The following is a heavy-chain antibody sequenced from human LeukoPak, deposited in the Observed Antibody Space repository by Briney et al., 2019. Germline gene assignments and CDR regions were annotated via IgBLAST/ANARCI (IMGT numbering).Heavy chain of an antibody. CDR1: GFTFVHYW. J-gene: IGHJ6*02. Sequence: PGRSLRLSCVASGFTFVHYWMHWVRPAPGRGLVWVSRINGDGSDTSYADSVKGRLTISRDNAKNTLYLQMNSLRVEDTAVYYCARGGWYHYYGLDVWGQGTTVTVSS. D-gene: IGHD6-19*01. CDR3: ARGGWYHYYGLDV. CDR2: INGDGSDT. V-gene: IGHV3-74*01.